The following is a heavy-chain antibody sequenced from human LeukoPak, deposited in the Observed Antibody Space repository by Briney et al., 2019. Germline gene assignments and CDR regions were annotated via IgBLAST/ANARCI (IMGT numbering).Heavy chain of an antibody. D-gene: IGHD2-8*01. Sequence: SETLSLTCTVSGGSISSYYWSWIRQPAGKGLEWIGHIYTSGSTNYNPSLKSRVTMSVDTSKNQFSLKLGSVTAADTAVYYCARDGVYCTNGICYQKYYFDYWGQGTLVTVSS. CDR1: GGSISSYY. CDR2: IYTSGST. CDR3: ARDGVYCTNGICYQKYYFDY. V-gene: IGHV4-4*07. J-gene: IGHJ4*02.